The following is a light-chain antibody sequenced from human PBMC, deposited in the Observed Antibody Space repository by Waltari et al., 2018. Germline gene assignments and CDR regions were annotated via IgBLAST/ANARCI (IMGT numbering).Light chain of an antibody. V-gene: IGLV2-23*02. Sequence: QSALTQPASVSGSPGQSITISCTGTSSDVGSYNLVSWYQQHPGNAPKLMIYEVSKRPSGVSNRLSGSKSGHTASLTISGRQAEDEADYYCCSYAGSSTLVFGGGTKLTVL. CDR2: EVS. CDR3: CSYAGSSTLV. J-gene: IGLJ2*01. CDR1: SSDVGSYNL.